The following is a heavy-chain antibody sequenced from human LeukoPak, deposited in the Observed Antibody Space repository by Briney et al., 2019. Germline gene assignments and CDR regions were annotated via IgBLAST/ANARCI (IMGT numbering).Heavy chain of an antibody. D-gene: IGHD5-12*01. J-gene: IGHJ3*02. CDR3: ARDSRWLQFDAFDI. Sequence: GGSLRLSCAASGFTFSSYAMSWVRQAPGKGLEWVSGITDSGGSTYYADSVKGRFTISRDNAKNSLYLQMNSLRAEDTAVYYCARDSRWLQFDAFDIWGQGTMVTVSS. V-gene: IGHV3-23*01. CDR2: ITDSGGST. CDR1: GFTFSSYA.